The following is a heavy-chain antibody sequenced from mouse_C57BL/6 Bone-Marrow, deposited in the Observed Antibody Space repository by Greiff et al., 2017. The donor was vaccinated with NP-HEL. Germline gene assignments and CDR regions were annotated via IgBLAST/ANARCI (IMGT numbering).Heavy chain of an antibody. CDR3: ARLGKAMDY. Sequence: VQLQQSGPELVKPGASVKISCKAPGYAFSSSWMNWVKQRPGKGLEWIGRIYPGDGDTNYNGKFKGKATLTADTAASTAYMQLSSLTSEDSAVYFCARLGKAMDYWGQGTSVTVSS. CDR1: GYAFSSSW. J-gene: IGHJ4*01. D-gene: IGHD4-1*01. CDR2: IYPGDGDT. V-gene: IGHV1-82*01.